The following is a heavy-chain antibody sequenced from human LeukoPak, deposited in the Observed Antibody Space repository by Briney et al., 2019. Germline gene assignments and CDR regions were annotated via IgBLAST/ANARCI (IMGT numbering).Heavy chain of an antibody. Sequence: PSETLSLTCTVSGGSISSYYWGWVRQPPGKGLEWIGYIYYSGSTTYNPSLKSRVTVSVDTSKNQFSLNLSSVTAADTAVYYCARDERGGSSSDIWGQGTMVTVSS. V-gene: IGHV4-59*01. CDR1: GGSISSYY. CDR3: ARDERGGSSSDI. D-gene: IGHD6-13*01. CDR2: IYYSGST. J-gene: IGHJ3*02.